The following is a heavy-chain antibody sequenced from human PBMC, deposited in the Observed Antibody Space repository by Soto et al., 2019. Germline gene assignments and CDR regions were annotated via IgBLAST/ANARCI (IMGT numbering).Heavy chain of an antibody. V-gene: IGHV3-33*01. J-gene: IGHJ4*01. D-gene: IGHD1-1*01. CDR2: IWSDGNNR. CDR1: GFNFNTYG. Sequence: QVQLVESGGGVLQPGKSLRLSCAASGFNFNTYGFHCVRQAPGKGLEWVSVIWSDGNNRYYADSVKGRFTISRDISKNTVYLQMNTLRVEDTAVYFCARIQLDTIMALDYWGHGTLVTVSS. CDR3: ARIQLDTIMALDY.